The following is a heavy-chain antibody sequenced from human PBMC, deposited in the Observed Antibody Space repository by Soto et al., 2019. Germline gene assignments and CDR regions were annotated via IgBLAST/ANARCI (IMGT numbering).Heavy chain of an antibody. V-gene: IGHV4-30-4*01. CDR2: IYYSGST. CDR1: GGSISSGDYY. D-gene: IGHD4-17*01. Sequence: SETLSLTCTVSGGSISSGDYYRSWIRQPPGKGLEWIGYIYYSGSTYYDPSLKGRLTISVDTSKNQFSLKLTSVTAADTAVYYCARRSTAEVQGYYFDFWGQGTLVTSPQ. CDR3: ARRSTAEVQGYYFDF. J-gene: IGHJ4*02.